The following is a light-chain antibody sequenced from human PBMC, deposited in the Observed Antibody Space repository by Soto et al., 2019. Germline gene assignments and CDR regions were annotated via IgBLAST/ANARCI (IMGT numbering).Light chain of an antibody. V-gene: IGLV2-14*01. Sequence: QSVLTQPASVSGSPGQSVTISCTGPRSDIGDSNFISWYQHSQGKDPRLLIYQVNNRPSGVSGRFSGSKAGNTASLTISGLLDDDEADYFCASFRSGTILVFGSGTKVTVL. CDR2: QVN. CDR1: RSDIGDSNF. CDR3: ASFRSGTILV. J-gene: IGLJ1*01.